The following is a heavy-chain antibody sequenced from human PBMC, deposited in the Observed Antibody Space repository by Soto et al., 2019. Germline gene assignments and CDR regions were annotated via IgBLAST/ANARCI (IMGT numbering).Heavy chain of an antibody. CDR3: ATAEVDY. V-gene: IGHV3-74*01. CDR1: GFAFGNYW. CDR2: MTSDGRTT. Sequence: GGSLRLSCAASGFAFGNYWMHWVRQPPGKGPEWVSRMTSDGRTTQYADSVKGRFTVSRDNAKNTLYLQMNSLRAEDTAVYYCATAEVDYWGPGTLVTVSS. J-gene: IGHJ4*02.